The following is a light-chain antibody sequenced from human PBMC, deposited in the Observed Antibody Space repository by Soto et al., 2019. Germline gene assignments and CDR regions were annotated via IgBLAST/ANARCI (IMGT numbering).Light chain of an antibody. V-gene: IGKV3-20*01. J-gene: IGKJ1*01. Sequence: EIVLTQSPGTLSLSPGERATLSCRASQSVSSSYFAWYQQRFGQAPRLLIYGASSRATGIPDRFSGSGSGTDFTLTICRLEPEDFAVYYWQQYGSSSRTFGQGTKV. CDR1: QSVSSSY. CDR3: QQYGSSSRT. CDR2: GAS.